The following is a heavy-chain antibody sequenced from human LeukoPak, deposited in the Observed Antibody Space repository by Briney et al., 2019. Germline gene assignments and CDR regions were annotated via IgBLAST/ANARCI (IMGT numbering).Heavy chain of an antibody. Sequence: GSSVKVSCKASGGTFSSYAISWVRQAPGQGLEWMGGIIPIFGTANYAQKFQGRVTITADKSTSTAYMELRSLRSDDTAVYYCARDLKYRNWFDPWGQGTLVTVSS. V-gene: IGHV1-69*06. J-gene: IGHJ5*02. CDR2: IIPIFGTA. CDR3: ARDLKYRNWFDP. CDR1: GGTFSSYA. D-gene: IGHD2-2*02.